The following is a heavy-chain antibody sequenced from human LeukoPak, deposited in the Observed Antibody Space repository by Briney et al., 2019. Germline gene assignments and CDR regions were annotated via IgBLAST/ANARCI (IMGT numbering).Heavy chain of an antibody. CDR3: ARDDYVWGSYRPLDY. V-gene: IGHV3-48*03. CDR2: ISSSGSTI. D-gene: IGHD3-16*02. CDR1: GFTFSSYE. Sequence: GGSLRLSCAASGFTFSSYEMNWVRQAPGKGLEWVSYISSSGSTIYYADSVKGRFTISGDNAKNSLYLQMNSLRAEDTAVYYCARDDYVWGSYRPLDYWGQGTLVTVSS. J-gene: IGHJ4*02.